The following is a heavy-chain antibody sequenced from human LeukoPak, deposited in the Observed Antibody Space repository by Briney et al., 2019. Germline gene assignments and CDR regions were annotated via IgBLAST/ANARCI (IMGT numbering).Heavy chain of an antibody. D-gene: IGHD3-3*01. CDR3: ASFLTYYDFWSGTDAFDI. J-gene: IGHJ3*02. CDR2: IWYGGSNK. V-gene: IGHV3-33*08. Sequence: GGFLRLSCAASGFTFSSYGMHWVRQAPGKGLEWVAVIWYGGSNKYYADSVKGRFTISRDNSKNTLYLQMNSLRAEDTAVYYCASFLTYYDFWSGTDAFDIWGQGTMVTVSS. CDR1: GFTFSSYG.